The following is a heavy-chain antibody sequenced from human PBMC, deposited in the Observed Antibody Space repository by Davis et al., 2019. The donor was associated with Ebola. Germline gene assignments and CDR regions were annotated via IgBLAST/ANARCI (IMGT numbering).Heavy chain of an antibody. J-gene: IGHJ6*02. CDR1: GFSFSSYA. Sequence: GESLKISCAASGFSFSSYAMNWVRQAPGKGLEWVSGISGTDDSIYYADSVKGRFTISRDNSKNMVNLQMNSLRPDDTAVYHCARAKTTSGVDLGGIYSMDVWGQGTTVTVSS. V-gene: IGHV3-23*01. CDR2: ISGTDDSI. D-gene: IGHD3-3*01. CDR3: ARAKTTSGVDLGGIYSMDV.